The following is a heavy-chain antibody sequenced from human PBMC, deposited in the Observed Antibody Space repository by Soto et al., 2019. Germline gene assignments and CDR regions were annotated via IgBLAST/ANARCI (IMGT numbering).Heavy chain of an antibody. CDR3: ARGRGSGWVGGSDY. Sequence: EVQLVESGGGLVQPGGSLRLSCAASGFTFSSYEMNWVRQAPGKGLEWVSYISSSGSTIYYADSVKGRFTISRNNAKNPLYLQMNSLRDEDTAIYYCARGRGSGWVGGSDYWGQGTLVTVSS. J-gene: IGHJ4*02. CDR1: GFTFSSYE. D-gene: IGHD6-19*01. CDR2: ISSSGSTI. V-gene: IGHV3-48*03.